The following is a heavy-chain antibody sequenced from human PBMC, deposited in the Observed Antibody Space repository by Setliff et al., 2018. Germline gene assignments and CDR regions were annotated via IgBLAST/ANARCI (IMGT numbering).Heavy chain of an antibody. J-gene: IGHJ4*02. CDR2: IYYSGST. D-gene: IGHD2-2*01. Sequence: SETLSLTCTVSGGSISSSSYYWGWIRQPPGKGLEWIGSIYYSGSTYYNPSLKSRVTISVDTSKNQFSLKLSSVTAADTAVYYCARGEGCNDGICLYQFDFWGQGTLVTVSS. CDR1: GGSISSSSYY. CDR3: ARGEGCNDGICLYQFDF. V-gene: IGHV4-39*07.